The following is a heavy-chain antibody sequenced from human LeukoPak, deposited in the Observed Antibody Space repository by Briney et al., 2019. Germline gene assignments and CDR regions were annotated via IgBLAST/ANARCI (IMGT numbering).Heavy chain of an antibody. CDR2: IRYDGSRK. CDR1: GFIFSSHG. Sequence: GGSLRLSCAAPGFIFSSHGMHWVRQAPDKGLEWVAFIRYDGSRKYYADSVKGRLTISRDNSKNTLYLQMNSLRAEDTAMYYCAKVSLNMVNDAFDIWGQGTMVSVSS. D-gene: IGHD4/OR15-4a*01. CDR3: AKVSLNMVNDAFDI. V-gene: IGHV3-30*02. J-gene: IGHJ3*02.